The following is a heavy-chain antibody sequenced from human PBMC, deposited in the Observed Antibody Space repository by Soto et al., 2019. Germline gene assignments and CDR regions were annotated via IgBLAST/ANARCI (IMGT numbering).Heavy chain of an antibody. CDR1: GDSVSSDNAA. Sequence: SETLSLTCAISGDSVSSDNAAWNWIRQSPSRGLEWLGRTYYRSKWFNDYTWYHDYAESVKGRITVNADTTKNQFSLQLNSVTPEDTAVYYCAREDWNAVPPIFWGQGTLVTVSS. CDR3: AREDWNAVPPIF. V-gene: IGHV6-1*01. CDR2: TYYRSKWFNDYTWYH. D-gene: IGHD1-1*01. J-gene: IGHJ4*02.